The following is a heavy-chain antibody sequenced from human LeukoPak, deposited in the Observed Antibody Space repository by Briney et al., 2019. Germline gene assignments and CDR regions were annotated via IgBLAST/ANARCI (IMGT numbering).Heavy chain of an antibody. V-gene: IGHV4-39*07. J-gene: IGHJ4*02. Sequence: ESSETLSLTCTVSGGSISSSSYYWGWIRQPAGKGLEWIGSIYYSGSTYYNPSLKSRVTISVDTSKNQFSLKLSSVTAADTAVYYCARTTLWSLTGYFDYWGQGTLVTVSS. D-gene: IGHD7-27*01. CDR1: GGSISSSSYY. CDR2: IYYSGST. CDR3: ARTTLWSLTGYFDY.